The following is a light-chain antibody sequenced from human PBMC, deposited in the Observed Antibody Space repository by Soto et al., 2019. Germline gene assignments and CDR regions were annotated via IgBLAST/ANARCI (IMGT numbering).Light chain of an antibody. CDR1: SSDVGGYNY. Sequence: QSALTQPASVSGSPGQSITISCTGTSSDVGGYNYVSWYKQHPGKAPKLMIYDVSNRPSGVSNRFSGSKSGNTASLTISGLQAEDEADYYCSSYTSSSTLVVFGTGTKLTVL. CDR3: SSYTSSSTLVV. CDR2: DVS. J-gene: IGLJ1*01. V-gene: IGLV2-14*01.